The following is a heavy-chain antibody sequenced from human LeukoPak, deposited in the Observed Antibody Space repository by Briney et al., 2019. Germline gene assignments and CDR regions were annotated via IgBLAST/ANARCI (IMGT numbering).Heavy chain of an antibody. CDR2: ISHSGGHT. CDR3: ARGRFLEDTPKDGWIDY. V-gene: IGHV3-23*01. Sequence: GGSLRLSCAASGFTIDSYSMSWVRQAPGKGLEWVSLISHSGGHTYYADSVKGRFTISRDNAKNMLYLRMNSLRAEDTAVYYCARGRFLEDTPKDGWIDYWGQGTLVTVSS. J-gene: IGHJ4*02. CDR1: GFTIDSYS. D-gene: IGHD3-3*01.